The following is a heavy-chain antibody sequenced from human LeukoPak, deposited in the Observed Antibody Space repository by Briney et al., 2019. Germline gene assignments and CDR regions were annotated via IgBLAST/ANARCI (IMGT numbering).Heavy chain of an antibody. V-gene: IGHV1-69*06. CDR2: IIPIFGTA. CDR1: GGTFSSYA. Sequence: SVKVSCKAAGGTFSSYAISWVRQAPGQGLEWMGGIIPIFGTANYAQKFQGRVTITADKSTSTAYMELSSLRSEDTAVYYCARGGYCSGGSCYFDAFDIWGQGTMVTVSS. D-gene: IGHD2-15*01. CDR3: ARGGYCSGGSCYFDAFDI. J-gene: IGHJ3*02.